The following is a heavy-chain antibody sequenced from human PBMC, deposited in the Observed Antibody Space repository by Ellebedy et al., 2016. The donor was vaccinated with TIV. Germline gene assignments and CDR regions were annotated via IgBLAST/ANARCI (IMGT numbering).Heavy chain of an antibody. V-gene: IGHV3-48*03. CDR3: AKSGGYYAAKSGYDRYFDY. CDR1: GFTFRSHE. J-gene: IGHJ4*02. Sequence: PGGSLRLSCAASGFTFRSHEMTWVRQAPGKGLEWVSHISGSASTWSYADSVKGRFTISRDNTKNSLFLQMDSLRVEDTAVYYCAKSGGYYAAKSGYDRYFDYWGQGTLVTVSS. CDR2: ISGSASTW. D-gene: IGHD3-16*01.